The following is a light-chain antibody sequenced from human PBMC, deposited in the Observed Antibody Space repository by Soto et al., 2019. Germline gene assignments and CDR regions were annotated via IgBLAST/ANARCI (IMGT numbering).Light chain of an antibody. CDR2: DAS. V-gene: IGKV3-11*01. J-gene: IGKJ5*01. CDR1: QSVSRY. Sequence: EIVLTQSPATLSLSPGERATLSCRASQSVSRYLAWYQQKPGQAPRLLIYDASNRATGTPARFSGSGSGTDFPLTISSLEPEDFAVYYCQQRNNWPPITFGQGTRLEIK. CDR3: QQRNNWPPIT.